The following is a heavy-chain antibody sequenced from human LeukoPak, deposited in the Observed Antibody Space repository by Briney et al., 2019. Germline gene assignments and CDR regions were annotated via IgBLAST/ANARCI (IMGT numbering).Heavy chain of an antibody. Sequence: PGGSLRLSCAASGFTFDDSAMHCVRQPPGKGLEWVSGISWNSGSIDYADSVKGRFTISRDNAKNSLYLQMKSLRAEDTAVYYCARGKTSQNIVTRKTYNWFDPWGQGTLVTVSS. J-gene: IGHJ5*02. D-gene: IGHD2/OR15-2a*01. CDR2: ISWNSGSI. CDR3: ARGKTSQNIVTRKTYNWFDP. CDR1: GFTFDDSA. V-gene: IGHV3-9*01.